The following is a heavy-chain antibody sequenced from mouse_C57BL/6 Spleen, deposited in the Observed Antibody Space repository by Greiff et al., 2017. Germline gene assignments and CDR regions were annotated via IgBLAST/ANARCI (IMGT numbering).Heavy chain of an antibody. V-gene: IGHV6-3*01. J-gene: IGHJ2*01. CDR1: GFTFSNYW. Sequence: EVNVVESGGGLVPPGGSMKLSCVASGFTFSNYWMNWVRQSPEKGLEWVSQIRLTSDNYATPYAESVKGRFTISRDDSKSSVYLQMNNGRAEDTGIYDCTAFITTVVGVFDYWGQGTTLTVSS. CDR2: IRLTSDNYAT. D-gene: IGHD1-1*01. CDR3: TAFITTVVGVFDY.